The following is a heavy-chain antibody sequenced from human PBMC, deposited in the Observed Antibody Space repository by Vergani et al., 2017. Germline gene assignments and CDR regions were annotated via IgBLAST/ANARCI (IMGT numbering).Heavy chain of an antibody. V-gene: IGHV3-21*01. CDR2: ISSSSSYI. J-gene: IGHJ4*02. CDR3: ARDASPFDY. CDR1: GFTFSSYS. Sequence: EVQLVESGGGLVKPGGSLRLSCAASGFTFSSYSMNWVRQAPGKGLEWVSSISSSSSYIYSADSVKGRFTISRDNAKNALYLQMNSLRAEDTAVYYCARDASPFDYWGQGTLVTVSS.